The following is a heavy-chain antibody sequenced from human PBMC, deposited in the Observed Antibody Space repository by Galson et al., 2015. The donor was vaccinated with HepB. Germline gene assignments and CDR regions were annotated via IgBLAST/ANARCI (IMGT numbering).Heavy chain of an antibody. V-gene: IGHV1-69*10. CDR3: ARGSYGSPRAYYYYYMDV. CDR2: IIPILGIA. D-gene: IGHD3-10*01. CDR1: GGTFSSYA. J-gene: IGHJ6*03. Sequence: SVKVSCKASGGTFSSYAISWVRQAPGRGLEWMGGIIPILGIANYAQKFQGRVTITADKSTSTAYMELSSLRSEDTAVYYCARGSYGSPRAYYYYYMDVWGKGTTVTVSS.